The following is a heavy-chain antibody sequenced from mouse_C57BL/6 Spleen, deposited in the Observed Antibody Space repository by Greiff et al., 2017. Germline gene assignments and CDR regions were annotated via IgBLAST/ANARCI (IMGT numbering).Heavy chain of an antibody. D-gene: IGHD1-1*01. CDR1: GYTFTDYN. V-gene: IGHV1-22*01. CDR3: ARWIYYYGRSYNWYFDV. CDR2: INPNNGGT. J-gene: IGHJ1*03. Sequence: VQLQLSVPELVKPGASVKMSCKASGYTFTDYNMHWVKQSHGKSLEWIGYINPNNGGTNYNQKFKGKATLTVNKSSSTAYMELRSLTSEDTAVYYCARWIYYYGRSYNWYFDVWGTGTTLTVSS.